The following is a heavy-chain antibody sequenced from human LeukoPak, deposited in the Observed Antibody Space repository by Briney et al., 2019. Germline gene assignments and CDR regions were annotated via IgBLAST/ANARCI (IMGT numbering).Heavy chain of an antibody. CDR1: GFTFNTYA. CDR3: ASVGGFTYGIDC. D-gene: IGHD5-18*01. J-gene: IGHJ4*02. Sequence: PGGSLRLSCAASGFTFNTYAMNSVRQAPRKGLEWVSSISSTSSSIYYADSVKGRFTISRDNAKNSLYLQMNSLRVEDTAVYYCASVGGFTYGIDCWGQGALVTVS. V-gene: IGHV3-21*01. CDR2: ISSTSSSI.